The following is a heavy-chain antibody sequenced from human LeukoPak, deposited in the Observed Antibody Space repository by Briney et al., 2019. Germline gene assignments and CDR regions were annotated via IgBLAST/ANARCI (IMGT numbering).Heavy chain of an antibody. Sequence: GSLRLSCAASGFTFSRYSVNWVRQAPGKGLEWVSSISSSSTYIYYADSVKGRFTISRDDAENSVYLQMNSLRVGDTAVYYCARDGIGASGDYYWYFDLWGRGTLLTVSS. CDR1: GFTFSRYS. CDR2: ISSSSTYI. D-gene: IGHD2-21*01. V-gene: IGHV3-21*01. J-gene: IGHJ2*01. CDR3: ARDGIGASGDYYWYFDL.